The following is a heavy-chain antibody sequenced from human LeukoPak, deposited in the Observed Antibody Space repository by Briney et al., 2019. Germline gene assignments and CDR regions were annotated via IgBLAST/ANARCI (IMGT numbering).Heavy chain of an antibody. CDR2: IYSGGST. J-gene: IGHJ6*02. V-gene: IGHV3-53*01. Sequence: GGSLRLSCAASGFTVSSNYMSWVRQAPGKGLEWVSVIYSGGSTYYADSVKGRFTISRDNAKNSLYLQMNSLRAEDTAVYYCARDPYYYDSSGYYPSYYYYGMDVWGQGTTVTVSS. CDR1: GFTVSSNY. CDR3: ARDPYYYDSSGYYPSYYYYGMDV. D-gene: IGHD3-22*01.